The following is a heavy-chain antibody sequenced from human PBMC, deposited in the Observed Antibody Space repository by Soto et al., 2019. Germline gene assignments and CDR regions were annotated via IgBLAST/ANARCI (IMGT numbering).Heavy chain of an antibody. CDR2: MNPNSGNT. CDR3: VRACNSAHCPYYFDC. Sequence: ASVKVSCKASGYTFTSYDINWVRQATGQGLEWMGWMNPNSGNTGYAQKFQGRVTMTRNTSISTAYMELSSLRSEDTAVYYCVRACNSAHCPYYFDCWGQGTLVTVSS. J-gene: IGHJ4*02. D-gene: IGHD2-2*01. V-gene: IGHV1-8*01. CDR1: GYTFTSYD.